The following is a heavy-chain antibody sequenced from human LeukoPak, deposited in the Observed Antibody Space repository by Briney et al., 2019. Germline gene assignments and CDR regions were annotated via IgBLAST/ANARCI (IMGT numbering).Heavy chain of an antibody. Sequence: PSETLSLTCTVSGDSIGSSSYFWDWIRQPPGKGLEWIGSIYYGGSSYYNPSLKSRVTISVDTSKNQFSLKLSSVTAADTAVYYCARVGITMVRGVIYRDYYYYMDVWGKGTTVTVSS. CDR1: GDSIGSSSYF. CDR3: ARVGITMVRGVIYRDYYYYMDV. CDR2: IYYGGSS. J-gene: IGHJ6*03. V-gene: IGHV4-39*07. D-gene: IGHD3-10*01.